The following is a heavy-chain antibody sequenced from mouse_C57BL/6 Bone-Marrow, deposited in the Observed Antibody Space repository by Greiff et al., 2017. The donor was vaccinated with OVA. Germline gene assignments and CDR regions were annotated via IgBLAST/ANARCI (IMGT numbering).Heavy chain of an antibody. J-gene: IGHJ4*01. CDR2: IDPNSGGT. D-gene: IGHD2-4*01. CDR1: GYTFTSYW. V-gene: IGHV1-72*01. Sequence: QVTLQPPGAELVKPGASVKLSCKASGYTFTSYWMHWVKQRPGRGLEWIGRIDPNSGGTKYNEKFKSKATLTVDKPSSTAYMQLSSLTSEDSAVDYCARSDDYDVDYYAMDYWGQGTSVTVSS. CDR3: ARSDDYDVDYYAMDY.